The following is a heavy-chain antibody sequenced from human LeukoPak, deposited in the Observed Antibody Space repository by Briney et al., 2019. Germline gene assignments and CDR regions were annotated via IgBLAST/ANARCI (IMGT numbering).Heavy chain of an antibody. J-gene: IGHJ6*02. CDR3: ARYCSSTSCYIYGMDV. Sequence: SETLSLTCAVYGGSFGGYYWSWIRQPPGKGLEWIGEINHSGSTNYNPSLKSRVTISVDTSKNQFSLKLSSVTAADTAVYYCARYCSSTSCYIYGMDVWGQGTTVTVSS. CDR1: GGSFGGYY. V-gene: IGHV4-34*01. D-gene: IGHD2-2*02. CDR2: INHSGST.